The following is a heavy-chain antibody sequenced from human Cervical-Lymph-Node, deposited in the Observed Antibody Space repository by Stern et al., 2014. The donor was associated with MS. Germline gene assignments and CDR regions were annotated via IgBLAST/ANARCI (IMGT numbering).Heavy chain of an antibody. CDR1: GFDFSSYW. CDR2: IRRDGGDI. V-gene: IGHV3-7*01. J-gene: IGHJ4*02. Sequence: EVQLVESGGGLVQPGGSLRLSCEASGFDFSSYWMNWVRQAPGQGLEWGASIRRDGGDIKYEDSVKGRFTISRDNGKNSQYLQMNSLRGDDTAVYYCARSRDPSGADQDFDYWGQGTLVTVSS. CDR3: ARSRDPSGADQDFDY.